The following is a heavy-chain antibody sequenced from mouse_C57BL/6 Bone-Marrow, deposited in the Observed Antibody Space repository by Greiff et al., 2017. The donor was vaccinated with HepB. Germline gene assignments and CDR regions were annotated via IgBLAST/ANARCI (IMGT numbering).Heavy chain of an antibody. CDR2: INPSNGGT. V-gene: IGHV1-53*01. CDR3: ARSGRGYDGYSFAY. Sequence: VQLQQSGTELVKPGASVKLSCKASGYTFTSYWMHWVKQRPGQGLEWIGNINPSNGGTNYNEKFKSKATLTVDKSSSTAYMQLSSLTSEDSAVYYRARSGRGYDGYSFAYWGQGTLVTVSA. D-gene: IGHD2-3*01. CDR1: GYTFTSYW. J-gene: IGHJ3*01.